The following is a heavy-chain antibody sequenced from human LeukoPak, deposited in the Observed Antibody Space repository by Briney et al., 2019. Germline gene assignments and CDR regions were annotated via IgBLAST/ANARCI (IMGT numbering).Heavy chain of an antibody. V-gene: IGHV4-59*10. CDR3: ARHYYGDYYFDY. Sequence: SETLSLTCAVYGGSFSGYFWSWLRQPAGKGLEWIGRISTTGTTNYNPSLKSRVTMSADTSKNQFSLRLASVTAADTAVYYCARHYYGDYYFDYWGQGTLATVSS. CDR1: GGSFSGYF. CDR2: ISTTGTT. J-gene: IGHJ4*02. D-gene: IGHD4-17*01.